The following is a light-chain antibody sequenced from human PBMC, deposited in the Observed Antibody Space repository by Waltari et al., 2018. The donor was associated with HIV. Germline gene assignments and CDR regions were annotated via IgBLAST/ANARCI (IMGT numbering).Light chain of an antibody. CDR1: ALPKQY. V-gene: IGLV3-25*03. Sequence: SYELTQPPSVSVSPGQTARITCPGYALPKQYAYWYQQKPGQAPVLVIYKDSAMPSGIPVCFFGCSSGKQDTFNISGVHPADRSYDYCQSADGCATYRVFGGWSKLPAL. CDR3: QSADGCATYRV. J-gene: IGLJ2*01. CDR2: KDS.